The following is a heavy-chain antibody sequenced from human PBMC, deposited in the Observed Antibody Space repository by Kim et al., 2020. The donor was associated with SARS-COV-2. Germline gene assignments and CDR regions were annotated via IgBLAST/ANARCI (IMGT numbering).Heavy chain of an antibody. CDR2: ISYDGSNK. CDR1: GFTFSSYA. CDR3: ARSNAAFTFGGVVDY. V-gene: IGHV3-30-3*01. Sequence: GSLRLSCAASGFTFSSYAMHWVRQAPGKGLEWVAVISYDGSNKYYADSVKGRFTISRDNSKNTLYLQMNSLRAEDTAVYYCARSNAAFTFGGVVDYWGQGTLVTVSS. J-gene: IGHJ4*02. D-gene: IGHD3-16*01.